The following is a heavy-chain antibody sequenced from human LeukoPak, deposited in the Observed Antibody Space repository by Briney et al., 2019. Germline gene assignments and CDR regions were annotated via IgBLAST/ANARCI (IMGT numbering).Heavy chain of an antibody. J-gene: IGHJ4*02. CDR3: APHYYDSSGYYPV. Sequence: GGSLRLSCAASGFTFTNYWMSWVRQAPGKGLEWVANIKQDGSEKHYVDSLRGRFSISRDNAKNSVYLQMNSLRAEDTAVYYCAPHYYDSSGYYPVWGQGTLVTVSS. V-gene: IGHV3-7*03. CDR1: GFTFTNYW. D-gene: IGHD3-22*01. CDR2: IKQDGSEK.